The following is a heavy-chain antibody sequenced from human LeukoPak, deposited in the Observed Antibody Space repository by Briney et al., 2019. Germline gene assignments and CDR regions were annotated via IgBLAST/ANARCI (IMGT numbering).Heavy chain of an antibody. Sequence: VRGAPGQXLXGRGRSIPSVGTANYAQKIQGRVTITSDESTRTAYMELSSLRSADTAVHYCARASIGNYYMDVWGNGTPVTISS. V-gene: IGHV1-69*11. J-gene: IGHJ6*03. CDR2: SIPSVGTA. CDR3: ARASIGNYYMDV.